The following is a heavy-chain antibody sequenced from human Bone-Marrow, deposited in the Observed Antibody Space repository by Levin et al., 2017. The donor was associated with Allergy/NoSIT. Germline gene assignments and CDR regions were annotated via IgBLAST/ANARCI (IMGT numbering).Heavy chain of an antibody. CDR2: ISGSGGST. CDR3: AKGGYCSGGSCSLHYYMDV. V-gene: IGHV3-23*01. CDR1: GFTFSSYA. J-gene: IGHJ6*03. Sequence: SCAASGFTFSSYAMSWVRQAPGKGLEWVSAISGSGGSTYYADSVKGRFTISRDNSKNTLYLQMNSLRAEDTAVYYCAKGGYCSGGSCSLHYYMDVWGKGTTVTVSS. D-gene: IGHD2-15*01.